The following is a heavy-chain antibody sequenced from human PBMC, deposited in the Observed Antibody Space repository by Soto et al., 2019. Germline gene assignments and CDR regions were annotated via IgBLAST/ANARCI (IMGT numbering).Heavy chain of an antibody. Sequence: PGESLKISCKGSANTFAIHWIAWVRQKPGKGLEVMGVIYPGDSDTEYSPSFRGQVTISVDKSISTAYLHWRGLKASDTAMYYCARTGXFTVFGVVPSLHYGMDLWGQGTTVTVSS. J-gene: IGHJ6*02. CDR1: ANTFAIHW. D-gene: IGHD3-3*01. V-gene: IGHV5-51*01. CDR2: IYPGDSDT. CDR3: ARTGXFTVFGVVPSLHYGMDL.